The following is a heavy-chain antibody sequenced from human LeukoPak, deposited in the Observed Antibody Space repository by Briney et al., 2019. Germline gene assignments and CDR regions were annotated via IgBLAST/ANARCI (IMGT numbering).Heavy chain of an antibody. CDR3: AKDLSYIGFGY. CDR2: INHSGST. V-gene: IGHV4-34*01. CDR1: GGSFSDYY. J-gene: IGHJ4*02. D-gene: IGHD2-15*01. Sequence: KTSETLSLTCAVYGGSFSDYYWSWIRQPPGKGLEWIGEINHSGSTNYNPSLKSRVTISVDTSKNQFSLKLSSVTAADTAVYYCAKDLSYIGFGYWGQGTLVTVSS.